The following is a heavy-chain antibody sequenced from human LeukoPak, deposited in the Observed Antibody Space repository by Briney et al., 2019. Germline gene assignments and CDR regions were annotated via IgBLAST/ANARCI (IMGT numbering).Heavy chain of an antibody. V-gene: IGHV3-7*01. J-gene: IGHJ6*02. CDR1: GFTFSSYW. CDR2: IKQDGSEK. CDR3: ARGPGMDV. Sequence: GGSLRLSCAASGFTFSSYWMSWVRQAPGKGLEWVANIKQDGSEKDYVDSVKGRFTISRDNSKNTLYLQMNSLRAKDTAVYYCARGPGMDVWGQGTTVTVSS.